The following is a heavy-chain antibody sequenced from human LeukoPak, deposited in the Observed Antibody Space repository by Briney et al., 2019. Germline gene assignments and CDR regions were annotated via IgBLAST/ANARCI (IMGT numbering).Heavy chain of an antibody. Sequence: GASVKVSCKASGGTFSSYAISWVRQAPGQGLEWMGGIIPIFGTTNYAQKFQDRVTITADKSTSTAYMELSSLRSEDTAVYYCARVVGLTGYSSSWNSGYYYYMDVWGKGTTVTVSS. V-gene: IGHV1-69*06. D-gene: IGHD6-13*01. CDR3: ARVVGLTGYSSSWNSGYYYYMDV. J-gene: IGHJ6*03. CDR2: IIPIFGTT. CDR1: GGTFSSYA.